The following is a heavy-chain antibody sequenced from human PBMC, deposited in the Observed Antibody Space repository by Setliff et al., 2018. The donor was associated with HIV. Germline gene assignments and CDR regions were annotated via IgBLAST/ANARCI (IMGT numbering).Heavy chain of an antibody. CDR3: ARPWLPSGIFDY. V-gene: IGHV4-38-2*01. D-gene: IGHD3-22*01. CDR1: GFSITDGFY. CDR2: INHSGST. Sequence: SETLSLTCDVSGFSITDGFYWAWIRQSPGKGLEWIGSINHSGSTYCTPSLKSRVTMSVDTSKNQFSLKLSSVTAADTAVYYCARPWLPSGIFDYWGQGTLVTVSS. J-gene: IGHJ4*02.